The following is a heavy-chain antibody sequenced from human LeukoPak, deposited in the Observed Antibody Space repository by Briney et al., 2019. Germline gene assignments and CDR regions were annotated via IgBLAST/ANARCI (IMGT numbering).Heavy chain of an antibody. CDR1: GYTFTIYY. J-gene: IGHJ4*02. Sequence: ASVNVTFKGAGYTFTIYYMEWVRQAPGQGLEWMGIINPSGGSTSYAQKFQGRVTMTRDTSSSTVYMESQSLRSEDTAVYYCARGRGSVGYSYGPHSYFDYWGQGTLVTVSS. V-gene: IGHV1-46*01. CDR2: INPSGGST. D-gene: IGHD5-18*01. CDR3: ARGRGSVGYSYGPHSYFDY.